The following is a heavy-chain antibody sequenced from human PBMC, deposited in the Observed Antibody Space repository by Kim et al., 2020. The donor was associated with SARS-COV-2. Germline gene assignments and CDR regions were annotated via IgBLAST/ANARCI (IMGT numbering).Heavy chain of an antibody. Sequence: GGSLRLSCAASGFTFSSYSMNWVRQAPGKGLEWVSSISSSSSYIYYADSAKGRFTISRDNAKNSLYLQMNSLRAEDTAVYYCARGPSGELDYWGQGTLVTVSS. V-gene: IGHV3-21*01. CDR3: ARGPSGELDY. J-gene: IGHJ4*02. CDR1: GFTFSSYS. CDR2: ISSSSSYI. D-gene: IGHD3-10*01.